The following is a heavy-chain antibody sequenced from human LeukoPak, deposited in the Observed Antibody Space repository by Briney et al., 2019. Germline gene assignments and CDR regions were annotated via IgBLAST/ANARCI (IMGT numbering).Heavy chain of an antibody. V-gene: IGHV3-15*01. D-gene: IGHD3-3*01. CDR2: IKSRGEGGTT. CDR3: LSDFGSLEY. J-gene: IGHJ4*02. CDR1: GFTFSNAW. Sequence: GGSLRLSCAASGFTFSNAWMTWVRQAPGKGLEWVGRIKSRGEGGTTDYAAPVKGRFSISRDDSKNTLYLQMNSLKTEDTAVYYCLSDFGSLEYWGQGTLVTVSS.